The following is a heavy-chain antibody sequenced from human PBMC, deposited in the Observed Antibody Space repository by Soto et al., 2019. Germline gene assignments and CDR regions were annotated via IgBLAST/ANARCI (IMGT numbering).Heavy chain of an antibody. J-gene: IGHJ4*02. CDR3: ARGYCSGGSCYFDY. CDR2: ISAYNGNT. CDR1: GYTFTSYG. Sequence: ASVKVSCKASGYTFTSYGISWVRQAPGQGLEWMGWISAYNGNTNYAQKLQGRVTMTTDTSTSTAYMVLRSLRSYDTAVYYCARGYCSGGSCYFDYWGQGTLVTVSS. D-gene: IGHD2-15*01. V-gene: IGHV1-18*01.